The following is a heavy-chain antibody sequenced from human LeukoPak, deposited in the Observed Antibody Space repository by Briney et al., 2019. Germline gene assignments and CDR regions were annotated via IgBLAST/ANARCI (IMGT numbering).Heavy chain of an antibody. CDR2: ISSSSSYI. V-gene: IGHV3-21*01. CDR1: GFTFSSYS. CDR3: ARDPLAYDSSGYPPFVDY. Sequence: SGGSLRLSCAASGFTFSSYSMNWVRQAPGKGLEWVSSISSSSSYIYYADSVKGRFTISRDNAKNSLYLQMNSLRAEDTAVYYCARDPLAYDSSGYPPFVDYWGQGTLVTVSS. J-gene: IGHJ4*02. D-gene: IGHD3-22*01.